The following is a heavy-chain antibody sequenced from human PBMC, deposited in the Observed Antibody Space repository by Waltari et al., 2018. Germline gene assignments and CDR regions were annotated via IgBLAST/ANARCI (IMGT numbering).Heavy chain of an antibody. J-gene: IGHJ5*02. D-gene: IGHD3-16*01. CDR1: GFIFYRYR. Sequence: EVQLVESGGGLVKPGGSLRLSCSASGFIFYRYRMNWVRQAPGEGLEWVSSVSASSHYIYYADSVKGRFTVSRDNAKSSLYLQMDSLRAEDTAVYYCVRESPFEPRGWFDPWGQGTMVTVSS. V-gene: IGHV3-21*01. CDR3: VRESPFEPRGWFDP. CDR2: VSASSHYI.